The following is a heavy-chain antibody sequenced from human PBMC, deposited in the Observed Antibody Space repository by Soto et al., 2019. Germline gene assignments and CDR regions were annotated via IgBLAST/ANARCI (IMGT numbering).Heavy chain of an antibody. D-gene: IGHD3-10*01. CDR1: GGSFSGYY. CDR2: INHSGST. V-gene: IGHV4-34*01. J-gene: IGHJ5*02. Sequence: QVQLQQWGAGLLKPSETLSLTCAVYGGSFSGYYWSWIRQPPGKGLEWIWEINHSGSTNYNPSLKGRVTISVYTSKNQFSLKLSSVAAADTAVYYCARRQYYYGSGSFSNWFDPWGQGTLVTVSS. CDR3: ARRQYYYGSGSFSNWFDP.